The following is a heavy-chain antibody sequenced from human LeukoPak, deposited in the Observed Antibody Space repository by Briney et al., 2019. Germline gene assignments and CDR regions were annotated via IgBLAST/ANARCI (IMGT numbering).Heavy chain of an antibody. Sequence: WASVKVSCKASGYTFTSYYMHWVRQAPGQGLEWMGIINPSGGSTSYAQKFQGRVTMTRDTSTSTVYMELSSLRSEDTAVYYCARVRGIAAAGEYFQHWGQGTLVTVSS. V-gene: IGHV1-46*01. J-gene: IGHJ1*01. CDR2: INPSGGST. CDR1: GYTFTSYY. D-gene: IGHD6-13*01. CDR3: ARVRGIAAAGEYFQH.